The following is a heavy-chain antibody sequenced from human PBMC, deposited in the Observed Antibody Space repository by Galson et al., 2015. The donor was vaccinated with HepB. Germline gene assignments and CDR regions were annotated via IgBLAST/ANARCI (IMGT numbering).Heavy chain of an antibody. J-gene: IGHJ5*02. V-gene: IGHV1-69*02. CDR3: ARGGAGTVVSDP. CDR2: IIPILGIA. CDR1: GGTFSSYT. Sequence: SVKVSCKASGGTFSSYTISWVRQAPGQGLEWMGRIIPILGIANYAQKFQGRVTITADKSTSTAYMELSSLRSEDTAVCYCARGGAGTVVSDPWGQGTLVTVSS. D-gene: IGHD4-23*01.